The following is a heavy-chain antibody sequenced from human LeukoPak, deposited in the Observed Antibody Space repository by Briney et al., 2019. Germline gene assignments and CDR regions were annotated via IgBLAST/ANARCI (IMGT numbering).Heavy chain of an antibody. D-gene: IGHD1-1*01. V-gene: IGHV1-2*02. CDR2: INPKSGDT. CDR3: ASHLLSLQQLVLGDASDI. Sequence: ASVKVSCKASGYTFTGYYMHWVRQAPGQRLEWMGWINPKSGDTKYAQKFQGRVTMTRDTSISTAYMELTSLRSDDTAVYYCASHLLSLQQLVLGDASDIWGPGTMVTVSS. CDR1: GYTFTGYY. J-gene: IGHJ3*02.